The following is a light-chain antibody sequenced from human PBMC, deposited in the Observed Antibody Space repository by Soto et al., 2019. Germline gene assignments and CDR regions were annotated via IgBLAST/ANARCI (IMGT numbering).Light chain of an antibody. CDR2: EGS. CDR1: SSDVGSYNL. J-gene: IGLJ3*02. V-gene: IGLV2-23*01. CDR3: CSYAGSTPWV. Sequence: QSALTQPASVSGSPGQSITISCTGTSSDVGSYNLVSWYQQHPGKAPKLMIYEGSKRPSGVSTRFSGSESGNTASLPISGLQAGDEADYYSCSYAGSTPWVFGGGTRLPVL.